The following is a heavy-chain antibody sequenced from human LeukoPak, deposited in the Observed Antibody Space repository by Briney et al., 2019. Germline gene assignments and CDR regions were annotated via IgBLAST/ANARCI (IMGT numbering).Heavy chain of an antibody. D-gene: IGHD3-22*01. J-gene: IGHJ4*02. Sequence: SETLSLTCAVSGGSISSSNWWSWVRQPPGKGLEWIGEIYHSGSTNYNPSLKSRVTISVDKSKNQFSLKLSSVTAADTAVYYCARGARSSGYYYLDYWGQGTLVTVSS. CDR1: GGSISSSNW. CDR3: ARGARSSGYYYLDY. CDR2: IYHSGST. V-gene: IGHV4-4*02.